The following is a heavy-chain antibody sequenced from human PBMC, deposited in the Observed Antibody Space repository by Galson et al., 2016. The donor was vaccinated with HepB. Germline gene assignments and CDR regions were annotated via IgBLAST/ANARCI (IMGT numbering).Heavy chain of an antibody. V-gene: IGHV3-21*01. CDR3: ARDHHNRRFTLVRGAPAPFQY. D-gene: IGHD3-10*01. J-gene: IGHJ4*02. CDR1: GFTFSSYT. Sequence: SLRLSCAASGFTFSSYTMNWVRQAPGKGLEWVSSISSTTTYIYYANSVKGRFTVSRDNSKNSLYLQMNSLRAEDTAVYSCARDHHNRRFTLVRGAPAPFQYWGLGALVTVAS. CDR2: ISSTTTYI.